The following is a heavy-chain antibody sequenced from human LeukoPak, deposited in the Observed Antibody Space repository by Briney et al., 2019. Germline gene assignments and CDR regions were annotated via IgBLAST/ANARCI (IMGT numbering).Heavy chain of an antibody. CDR1: GFTSISYW. CDR2: IKQDGSEK. Sequence: GGSLRLSCAASGFTSISYWMNWVRQAPGKGLEWVANIKQDGSEKYYVDSVKGRFTISRDNAKNSLYLQMNSLRAEDTAVYYCARADYDYVWGSYRQYYFDSWGQGTLVTVSS. V-gene: IGHV3-7*01. D-gene: IGHD3-16*02. J-gene: IGHJ4*02. CDR3: ARADYDYVWGSYRQYYFDS.